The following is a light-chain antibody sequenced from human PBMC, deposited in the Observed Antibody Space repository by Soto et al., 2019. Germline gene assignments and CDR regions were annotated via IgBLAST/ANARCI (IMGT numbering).Light chain of an antibody. J-gene: IGLJ1*01. V-gene: IGLV1-40*01. Sequence: QSVLTQPPSVSGAPGQSVTISCTGSSSNFGAGYDVHWYQQLPGTAPKLLIYGSSNRPSGVPARFSGSKSGTSASLAITGLQAEDEADYSCCSFAGSYTYVFGGGTKLTVL. CDR3: CSFAGSYTYV. CDR1: SSNFGAGYD. CDR2: GSS.